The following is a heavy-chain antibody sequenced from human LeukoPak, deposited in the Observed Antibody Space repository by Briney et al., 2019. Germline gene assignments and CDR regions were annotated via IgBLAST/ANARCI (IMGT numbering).Heavy chain of an antibody. CDR1: GFTFSSYS. Sequence: GGSLRLSCAASGFTFSSYSMNWVRQAPGKGLEWVSSISSSSSYIYYADSVKGRFTISRDNAKNSLYLQMNSLRAEDTAVYYCARVLSGSYRLDYWGQGTLVTVSS. V-gene: IGHV3-21*01. D-gene: IGHD1-26*01. CDR3: ARVLSGSYRLDY. CDR2: ISSSSSYI. J-gene: IGHJ4*02.